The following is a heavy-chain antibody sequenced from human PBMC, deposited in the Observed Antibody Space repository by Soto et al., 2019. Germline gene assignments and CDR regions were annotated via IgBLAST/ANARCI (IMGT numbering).Heavy chain of an antibody. V-gene: IGHV4-34*01. J-gene: IGHJ5*02. D-gene: IGHD3-3*01. CDR3: ARDRYFGVVWKSNNWFDP. Sequence: QVQLQQWGAGLLKPSETLSLTCAVYGGSFSGYYWSWIRQPPGKGLEWIGEINHSGSTNYNPSLKSRVTISVDTSKNQFSLKLSSVTAADTAVYYCARDRYFGVVWKSNNWFDPWGQGTLVTVSS. CDR2: INHSGST. CDR1: GGSFSGYY.